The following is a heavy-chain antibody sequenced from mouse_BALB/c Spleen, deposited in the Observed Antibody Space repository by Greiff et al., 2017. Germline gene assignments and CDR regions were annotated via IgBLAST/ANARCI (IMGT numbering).Heavy chain of an antibody. D-gene: IGHD1-1*01. J-gene: IGHJ1*01. V-gene: IGHV3-6*02. CDR1: GYSITSGYY. CDR3: VYGSSPYWYFDV. Sequence: EVKLMESGPGLVKPSQSLSLTCSVTGYSITSGYYWNWIRQFPGNKLEWMGYISYDGSNNYNPSLKNRISITRDTSKNQFFLKLNSVTTEDTATYYCVYGSSPYWYFDVWGAGTTVTVSS. CDR2: ISYDGSN.